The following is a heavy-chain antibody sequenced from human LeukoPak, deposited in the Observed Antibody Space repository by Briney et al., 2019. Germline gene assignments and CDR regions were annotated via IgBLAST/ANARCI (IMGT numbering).Heavy chain of an antibody. D-gene: IGHD3-3*01. V-gene: IGHV4-39*07. CDR1: GGSISSSSYY. J-gene: IGHJ4*02. CDR2: IYYTGST. Sequence: SETLSLTCTVSGGSISSSSYYWGWIRQPPGKGLEWIGSIYYTGSTYYNPSLKSRVTISVDTSKNQFSLKLSSVTAADTAVYYCARDTTIFGHFGYWGQGTLVTVSS. CDR3: ARDTTIFGHFGY.